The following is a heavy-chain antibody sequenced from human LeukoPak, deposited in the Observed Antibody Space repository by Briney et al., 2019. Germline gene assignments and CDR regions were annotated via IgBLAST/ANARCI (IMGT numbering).Heavy chain of an antibody. V-gene: IGHV1-8*01. J-gene: IGHJ4*02. CDR2: MNPNSGNT. Sequence: ASVKVSCKASGYTFTSYDINWVRQATGQGLEWMGWMNPNSGNTGYAQKFQGRVTMTRNTSISTAYMELSSLRSEGTAVYYCARGGFRGYGFSRKYYFDYWGQGTLVTVSS. CDR3: ARGGFRGYGFSRKYYFDY. CDR1: GYTFTSYD. D-gene: IGHD5-12*01.